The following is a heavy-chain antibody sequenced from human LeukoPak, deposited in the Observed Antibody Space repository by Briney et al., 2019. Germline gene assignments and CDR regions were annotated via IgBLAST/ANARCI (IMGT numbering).Heavy chain of an antibody. CDR2: IFYNEGT. CDR1: GFTVSSNY. D-gene: IGHD2-2*01. J-gene: IGHJ3*02. V-gene: IGHV4-59*02. Sequence: GSLRLSCAASGFTVSSNYMSWVRQAPGQGLERIGYIFYNEGTSYNPSLKSRVTISVDTSNNQLSLKVNSVTAADTAMYYCVKSNSRYQPWTLDIWGRGTMVTVSS. CDR3: VKSNSRYQPWTLDI.